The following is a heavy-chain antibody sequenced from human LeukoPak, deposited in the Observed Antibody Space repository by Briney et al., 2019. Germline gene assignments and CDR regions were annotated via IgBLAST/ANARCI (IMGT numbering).Heavy chain of an antibody. CDR2: IKQDGSEK. Sequence: PGGSMRLSWAASGFTFSSYWMSWVSQAPGKGLEWVANIKQDGSEKYYVDSVKGRFTISRDNAKNSLYLQMNSLRAEDTAVYYCARDWFHAIDYWGQGTLVTVSS. CDR1: GFTFSSYW. J-gene: IGHJ4*02. V-gene: IGHV3-7*01. CDR3: ARDWFHAIDY. D-gene: IGHD2/OR15-2a*01.